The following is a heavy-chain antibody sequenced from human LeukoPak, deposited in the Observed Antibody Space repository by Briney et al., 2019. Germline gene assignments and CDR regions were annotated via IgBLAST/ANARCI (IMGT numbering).Heavy chain of an antibody. J-gene: IGHJ4*02. CDR2: IYPGDSDT. CDR3: VRLRGYCSTTTCSYFDS. CDR1: GYSFTSYW. D-gene: IGHD2-2*01. Sequence: GESLKISCKGSGYSFTSYWIGWVRQMPGKGLEWMGIIYPGDSDTRYSPSFQGQVTISADQSISTAFLQWSSLRASDTAMYYCVRLRGYCSTTTCSYFDSWGQGTLVTVAS. V-gene: IGHV5-51*01.